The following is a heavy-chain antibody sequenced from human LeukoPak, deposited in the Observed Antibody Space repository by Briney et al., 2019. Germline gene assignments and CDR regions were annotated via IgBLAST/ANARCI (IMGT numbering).Heavy chain of an antibody. D-gene: IGHD6-19*01. CDR2: ISFTIGT. Sequence: GGSLRLSCAASGFPFSSFGMNWVRQGPGKGLEWVSGISFTIGTYSADSVKGRFTISRDNSKNTLYLQMNSLRDDDTAVYYCARGTSSLNYDAFDIWGQGTLVTVSS. CDR3: ARGTSSLNYDAFDI. V-gene: IGHV3-23*01. J-gene: IGHJ3*02. CDR1: GFPFSSFG.